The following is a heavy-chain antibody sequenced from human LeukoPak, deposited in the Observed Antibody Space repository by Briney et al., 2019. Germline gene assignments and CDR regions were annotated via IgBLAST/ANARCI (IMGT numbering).Heavy chain of an antibody. J-gene: IGHJ6*02. CDR1: GFTFSSYW. D-gene: IGHD4-23*01. Sequence: LRLSXAASGFTFSSYWMSWVRQAPGEGLEWVANIKQDGSEKYYVDSVKGRFTISRDNAKNSLYLQMNSLRAEDTAVYYCARVTAPAYYYYYGMDVWGQGTTVTVSS. V-gene: IGHV3-7*03. CDR2: IKQDGSEK. CDR3: ARVTAPAYYYYYGMDV.